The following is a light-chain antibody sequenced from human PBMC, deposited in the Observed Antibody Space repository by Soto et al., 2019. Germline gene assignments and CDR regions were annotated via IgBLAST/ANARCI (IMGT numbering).Light chain of an antibody. CDR2: KAS. CDR1: QSISSW. J-gene: IGKJ1*01. CDR3: QQYINSLRT. V-gene: IGKV1-5*03. Sequence: DIQMTQSPSTLSASVGDRITITCRASQSISSWLAWYQQKPGKAPKLLIYKASSLESGVPSRFSGSGSGTKFTLTISSLQPDDFATYYCQQYINSLRTFGQGTKVEIK.